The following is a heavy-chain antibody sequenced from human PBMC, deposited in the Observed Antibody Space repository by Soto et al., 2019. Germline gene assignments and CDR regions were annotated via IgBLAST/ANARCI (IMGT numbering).Heavy chain of an antibody. CDR1: GCTISSYA. CDR2: IIPIFGTA. D-gene: IGHD3-3*01. Sequence: SVKVSCKASGCTISSYAISWVRQAPGQGLEWMGGIIPIFGTANYAQKFQGRVTITADESTGTAYMELSSLRSEDTAVYYCARSEEVNYDFWSGYSYGNYFDYWGQGTLVTVSS. J-gene: IGHJ4*02. CDR3: ARSEEVNYDFWSGYSYGNYFDY. V-gene: IGHV1-69*13.